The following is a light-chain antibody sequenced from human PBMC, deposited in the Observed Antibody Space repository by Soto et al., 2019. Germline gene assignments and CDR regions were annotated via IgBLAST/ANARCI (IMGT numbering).Light chain of an antibody. Sequence: QSVLTQPPSVSGAPGQRVTISCTGSDSNIGAGYDVHWYQQLPGTAPKLLIYANTNRPSGVPDRFSGSKSGTSASLAITGXXXXXXXXYYCQSYDTSLSAVVFGGGTKLTV. J-gene: IGLJ2*01. V-gene: IGLV1-40*01. CDR2: ANT. CDR3: QSYDTSLSAVV. CDR1: DSNIGAGYD.